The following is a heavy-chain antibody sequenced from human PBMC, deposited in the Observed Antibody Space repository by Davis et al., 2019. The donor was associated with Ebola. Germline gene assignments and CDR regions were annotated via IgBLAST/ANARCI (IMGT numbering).Heavy chain of an antibody. J-gene: IGHJ3*02. V-gene: IGHV4-59*01. D-gene: IGHD1-26*01. CDR1: GGSISSYY. CDR2: IYYSGST. Sequence: SETLSLTCTVSGGSISSYYWSWIRHRQGKGREWVGYIYYSGSTNYKPSLKSRVTISGDQSKKQFSLKLNSVTAADTAVYYCSVGNSGSYFGAFDIWGQGTMVTVSS. CDR3: SVGNSGSYFGAFDI.